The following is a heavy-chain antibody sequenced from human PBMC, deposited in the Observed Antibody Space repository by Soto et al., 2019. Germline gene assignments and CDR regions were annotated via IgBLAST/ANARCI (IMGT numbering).Heavy chain of an antibody. CDR3: ARGGATLSELYYYYGMDV. J-gene: IGHJ6*02. D-gene: IGHD5-12*01. V-gene: IGHV1-3*01. Sequence: QVQLAQSGAEVKKPGASVKVSCKASGYTFTSYAMHWVRQAPGQRLEWMGWINAGNGNTKYSQKFQGRVTITRDTSASTAYMELSSLRSEDTAVYYCARGGATLSELYYYYGMDVWGQGTTVTVSS. CDR2: INAGNGNT. CDR1: GYTFTSYA.